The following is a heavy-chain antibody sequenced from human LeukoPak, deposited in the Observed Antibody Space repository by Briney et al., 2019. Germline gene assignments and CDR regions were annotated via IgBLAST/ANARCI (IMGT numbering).Heavy chain of an antibody. CDR3: ANRHSSGWYVDY. J-gene: IGHJ4*02. V-gene: IGHV3-23*01. CDR1: GFTLSSCS. CDR2: ISGSGGST. Sequence: PGGSLRLSWAAPGFTLSSCSMGGVRQSPGKCLDWVSAISGSGGSTYYADSVKGRFTISRDNSKNTLYLQMNSLRAEDTAVYYCANRHSSGWYVDYWGQGTLVTVSS. D-gene: IGHD6-19*01.